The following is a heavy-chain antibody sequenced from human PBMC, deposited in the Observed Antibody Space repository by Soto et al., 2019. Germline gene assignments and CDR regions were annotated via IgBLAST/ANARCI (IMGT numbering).Heavy chain of an antibody. CDR1: GASITEYY. CDR2: IYYSGNT. V-gene: IGHV4-59*08. D-gene: IGHD2-15*01. CDR3: ARPNCSGGSCYSGWFDP. Sequence: SETLSLTCAVSGASITEYYWGWIRQPPGKGLEWIGFIYYSGNTDYNPSLKSRVTISVDTSKSQFSLKLSSVTAADTAVYYCARPNCSGGSCYSGWFDPWGQGTLVTVSS. J-gene: IGHJ5*02.